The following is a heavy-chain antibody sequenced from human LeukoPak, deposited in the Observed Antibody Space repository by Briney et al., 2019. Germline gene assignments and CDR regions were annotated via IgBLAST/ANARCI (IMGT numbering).Heavy chain of an antibody. Sequence: GGSLRLSCAASGFTFSSYAMSWVRQAPGKGLEWVSAISGSGGSTYYADSVKGRFTISGDNPKSTLYLQMNSLRAEDTAVYYCAKDTGIFTMIVPFDYWGQGTLVTVSS. CDR2: ISGSGGST. V-gene: IGHV3-23*01. CDR1: GFTFSSYA. D-gene: IGHD3-22*01. CDR3: AKDTGIFTMIVPFDY. J-gene: IGHJ4*02.